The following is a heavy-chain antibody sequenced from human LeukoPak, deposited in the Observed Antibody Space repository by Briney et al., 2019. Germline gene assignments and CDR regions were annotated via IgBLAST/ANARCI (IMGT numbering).Heavy chain of an antibody. D-gene: IGHD1-1*01. CDR2: LRGDGET. J-gene: IGHJ4*02. V-gene: IGHV3-23*01. CDR3: AKASWVSNVNAVL. CDR1: GFTFSNYA. Sequence: PGGSLRLSCAASGFTFSNYAMSWVRQAPAGGLEWVSSLRGDGETFYADFVKGRFTLSRDDSRNTVYLQLNNLRVEDTAVYYCAKASWVSNVNAVLWGQGTLVTVSS.